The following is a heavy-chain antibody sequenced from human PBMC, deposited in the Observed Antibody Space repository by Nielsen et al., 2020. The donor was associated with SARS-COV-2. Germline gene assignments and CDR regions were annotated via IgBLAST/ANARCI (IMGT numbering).Heavy chain of an antibody. CDR2: INPTNGGT. D-gene: IGHD3-16*02. CDR3: ARGGFSLGANLEDP. Sequence: ASVKVSCKASGYTFTNNYMHWVRQAPGQGLEWMGLINPTNGGTTYAQKFLGTVTMTRDTSTSTVFMELSSLRSDDTAVYYCARGGFSLGANLEDPWGQGTLVIVSS. V-gene: IGHV1-46*01. CDR1: GYTFTNNY. J-gene: IGHJ5*02.